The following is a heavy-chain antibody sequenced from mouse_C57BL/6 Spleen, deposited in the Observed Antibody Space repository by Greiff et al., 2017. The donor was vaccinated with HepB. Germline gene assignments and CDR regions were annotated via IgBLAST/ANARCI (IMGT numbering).Heavy chain of an antibody. J-gene: IGHJ2*01. D-gene: IGHD1-1*01. CDR1: GYTFTSYW. CDR3: ARGYYGSSGYYFDY. V-gene: IGHV1-55*01. CDR2: IYPGSGST. Sequence: VQLQQPGAELVKPGASVKMSCKASGYTFTSYWITWVKQRPGQGLEWIGDIYPGSGSTNYNEKFKSKATLTVDTSSSTAYMQLSSLTSEDSAVYYWARGYYGSSGYYFDYWGQGTTLTVSS.